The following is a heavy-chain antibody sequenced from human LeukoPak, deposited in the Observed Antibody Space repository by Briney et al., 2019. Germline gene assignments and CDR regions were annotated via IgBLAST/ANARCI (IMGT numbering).Heavy chain of an antibody. CDR1: GGSFSGYY. CDR2: INHSGST. D-gene: IGHD2-8*02. J-gene: IGHJ5*02. CDR3: ARVGPPVLVVYAYWFDP. Sequence: PSETLSLTCAVYGGSFSGYYWSWIRQPPGKGLGWIGEINHSGSTNYNPSLKSRVTISVDTSKNQFSLKLSSVTAAVTAVYYCARVGPPVLVVYAYWFDPWGQGTLVAVSS. V-gene: IGHV4-34*01.